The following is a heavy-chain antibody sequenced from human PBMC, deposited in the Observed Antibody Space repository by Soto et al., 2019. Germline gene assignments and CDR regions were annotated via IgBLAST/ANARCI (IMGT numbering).Heavy chain of an antibody. Sequence: QVQLQESGPGLVKPSETLSLTCTVSGGSISSYYWSWIRQPPGKGLEWIGYIYYSGSTNYNPSLKSRVTISVDTSKNQFSLKLSSVTAADTAVYYCARRRENFDYWGQGTLVTVSS. CDR3: ARRRENFDY. CDR2: IYYSGST. CDR1: GGSISSYY. J-gene: IGHJ4*02. V-gene: IGHV4-59*08.